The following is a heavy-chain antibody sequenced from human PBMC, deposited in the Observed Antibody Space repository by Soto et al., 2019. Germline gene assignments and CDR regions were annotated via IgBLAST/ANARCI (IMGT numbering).Heavy chain of an antibody. CDR3: ARDQAAVAGHWFDP. Sequence: QVQLQESGPGLVKPSETRSLTCTVSGGSISSYYWSWIRQPPGKGLEWIGYIDYSGSTNYNPSLKSRVTISVDTFKNQFSLKLRSVIAADTAVYYCARDQAAVAGHWFDPWGQGTLVTVSS. V-gene: IGHV4-59*01. J-gene: IGHJ5*01. D-gene: IGHD6-19*01. CDR2: IDYSGST. CDR1: GGSISSYY.